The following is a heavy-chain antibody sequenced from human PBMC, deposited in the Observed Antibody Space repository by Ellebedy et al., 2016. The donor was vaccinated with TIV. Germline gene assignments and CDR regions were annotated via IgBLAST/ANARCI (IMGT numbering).Heavy chain of an antibody. Sequence: GSLRLSXTVSGGSISSYYWSWIRQPPGKGLEWIGYIYYSGSTNYNPSLKSRVTISVDTSKNQFSLKLSSVTAADTAVYYCARNYGSGSYYKYWGQGTLVTVSS. CDR2: IYYSGST. J-gene: IGHJ4*02. CDR3: ARNYGSGSYYKY. V-gene: IGHV4-59*12. CDR1: GGSISSYY. D-gene: IGHD3-10*01.